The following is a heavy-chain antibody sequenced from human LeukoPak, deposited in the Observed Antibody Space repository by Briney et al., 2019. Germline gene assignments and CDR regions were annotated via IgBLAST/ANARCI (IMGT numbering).Heavy chain of an antibody. CDR1: GYTFTGYY. D-gene: IGHD6-19*01. CDR2: TNPNGGGT. V-gene: IGHV1-2*02. J-gene: IGHJ4*02. CDR3: ARDREYSSGVYFDY. Sequence: GASVKVSCKASGYTFTGYYIHWVRQAPGQGLEWMGWTNPNGGGTDYAQQFRGRVTMTRDTSISTAYMEVTRLISDDTAVYYCARDREYSSGVYFDYWGQGTLVTVSS.